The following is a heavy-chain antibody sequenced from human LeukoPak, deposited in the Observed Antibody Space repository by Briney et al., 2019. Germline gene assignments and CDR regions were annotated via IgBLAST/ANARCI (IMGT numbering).Heavy chain of an antibody. V-gene: IGHV3-30-3*02. J-gene: IGHJ3*02. CDR3: AKLSSTSWSDAFDI. D-gene: IGHD2-2*01. Sequence: GRSLRLSCAASGFTFSSYAMHWVRQAPGKGLEWVAVISYDGSNKYYADSVKGRFTISRDNSKNTLYLQMNSLRAEDTAVYYCAKLSSTSWSDAFDIWGQGTMVTVSS. CDR1: GFTFSSYA. CDR2: ISYDGSNK.